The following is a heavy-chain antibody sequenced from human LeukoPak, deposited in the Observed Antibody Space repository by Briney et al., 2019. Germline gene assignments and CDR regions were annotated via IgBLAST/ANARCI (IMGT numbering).Heavy chain of an antibody. V-gene: IGHV3-23*01. D-gene: IGHD1-26*01. Sequence: ETLSLTCTVSGGSISSYYWSWVRQAPGKGLEWVSAISGSGGSTYYADSVKGRFTISRDNSKNTLYLQMNGLRAEDTAVYYCAKVGLYWGQGTLVTVSS. CDR3: AKVGLY. CDR1: GGSISSYY. J-gene: IGHJ4*02. CDR2: ISGSGGST.